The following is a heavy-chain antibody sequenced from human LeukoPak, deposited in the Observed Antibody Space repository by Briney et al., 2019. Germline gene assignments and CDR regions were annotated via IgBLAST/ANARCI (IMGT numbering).Heavy chain of an antibody. J-gene: IGHJ4*02. V-gene: IGHV5-51*01. CDR3: QRKSRSYYYFDY. Sequence: GESLKISGKGPGYSFNKYWICWVRQMPGKGLEGMGIIYPGDSDTRFSPSFQGQVTISADKSISTAYLQWSSLKASDTPMYYCQRKSRSYYYFDYWGQGTLVTVSS. CDR2: IYPGDSDT. D-gene: IGHD1-26*01. CDR1: GYSFNKYW.